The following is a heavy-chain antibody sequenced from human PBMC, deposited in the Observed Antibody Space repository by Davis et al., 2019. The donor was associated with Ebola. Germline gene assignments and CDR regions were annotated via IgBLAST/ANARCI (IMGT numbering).Heavy chain of an antibody. CDR3: ARWIIVSPYYFDY. D-gene: IGHD2-2*03. J-gene: IGHJ4*02. CDR2: ISGYNANT. V-gene: IGHV1-18*01. CDR1: GYTFTSYD. Sequence: ASVKVSCKASGYTFTSYDINWVRQATGQGLEWLGWISGYNANTKYAQQVQGRVTMTRDTSTSTAYMELRSLRSDDTAVYYCARWIIVSPYYFDYWGQGTLVTVSS.